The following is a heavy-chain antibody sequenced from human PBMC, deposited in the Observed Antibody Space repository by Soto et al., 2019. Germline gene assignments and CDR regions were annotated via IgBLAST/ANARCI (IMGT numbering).Heavy chain of an antibody. D-gene: IGHD4-17*01. CDR3: GVQCDYDTFDM. Sequence: EVQVVESGGGLVQPGGSLRLSCAGSGFTFRNYWMHWVRQAPGKGLVWVSRINGDGSSTSYGDSVKGRFTISRDNAKKTLYLQMNSLRADDTAVYYCGVQCDYDTFDMCGQGTMVTVSS. V-gene: IGHV3-74*01. CDR2: INGDGSST. CDR1: GFTFRNYW. J-gene: IGHJ3*02.